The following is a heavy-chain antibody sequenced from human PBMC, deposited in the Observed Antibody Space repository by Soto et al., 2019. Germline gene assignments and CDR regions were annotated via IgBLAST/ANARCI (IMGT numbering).Heavy chain of an antibody. V-gene: IGHV4-30-2*01. J-gene: IGHJ6*02. CDR1: GGSISSGGYS. CDR2: IYHSGST. Sequence: QLQLQESGSGLVKPSQTLSLTCAVSGGSISSGGYSWSWIRQPPGKGLEWIGYIYHSGSTYYTPSLQSRVTISVDRSKNQFSLKLSSVTAADTAVYYCDRRRGFPYYYGMDVWGQGTTVTVSS. D-gene: IGHD5-12*01. CDR3: DRRRGFPYYYGMDV.